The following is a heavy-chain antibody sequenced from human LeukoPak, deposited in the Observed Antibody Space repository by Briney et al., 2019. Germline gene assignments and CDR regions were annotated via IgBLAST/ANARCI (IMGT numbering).Heavy chain of an antibody. J-gene: IGHJ4*02. CDR1: GFTLSSSG. CDR3: ARGGNTGRQFYFDY. CDR2: ITGCGGST. V-gene: IGHV3-23*01. Sequence: GGPLSLSCGAWGFTLSSSGMRWLRQAPGKGVECVSPITGCGGSTFYTASVKGRFTISRDNAKNTLYLQMNSLRADDTAVYYFARGGNTGRQFYFDYWGQGTLVTVAS. D-gene: IGHD5-18*01.